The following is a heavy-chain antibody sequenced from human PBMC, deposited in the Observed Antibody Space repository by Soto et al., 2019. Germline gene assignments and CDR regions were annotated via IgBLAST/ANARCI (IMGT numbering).Heavy chain of an antibody. Sequence: EVQLVESGGGLVQPGGSVRLSCAASGFTFSSYWMHWVRQAPGKGLMWVPRIHNDGSTTRYADSVKGRFTISRDNAKNTLYLQMSSLRVEDKVVSYSARDTCNSYWGQGTLVTVSS. V-gene: IGHV3-74*01. CDR2: IHNDGSTT. CDR3: ARDTCNSY. J-gene: IGHJ4*01. CDR1: GFTFSSYW. D-gene: IGHD1-1*01.